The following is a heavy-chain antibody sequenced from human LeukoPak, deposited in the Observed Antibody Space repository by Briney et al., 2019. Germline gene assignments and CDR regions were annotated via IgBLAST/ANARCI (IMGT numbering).Heavy chain of an antibody. CDR2: IKQDGSEK. V-gene: IGHV3-7*01. D-gene: IGHD1-1*01. CDR1: GFTFSSFW. CDR3: ARPVQEWPLDY. Sequence: GGSLRLSCAASGFTFSSFWMSWVRQAPGKGLEWVATIKQDGSEKYYVDSVKGRFTISRDNGKNSLYLQMNSLRAEDTAVYYCARPVQEWPLDYWGQGTLVTVSS. J-gene: IGHJ4*02.